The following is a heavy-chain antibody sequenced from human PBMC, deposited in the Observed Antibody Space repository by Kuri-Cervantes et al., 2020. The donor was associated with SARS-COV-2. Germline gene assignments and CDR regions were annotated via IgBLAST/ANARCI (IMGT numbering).Heavy chain of an antibody. CDR2: ISAYNGNT. J-gene: IGHJ4*02. Sequence: ASVKVSCKASGYTFTSYGISWVRQAPGQGLEWMGWISAYNGNTNYAQKLQGRVTMTTDTSTSTAYMELRSLGYDDTAVYYCARQCSSPDCMDYLDYWGQGTLVTVSS. V-gene: IGHV1-18*01. CDR1: GYTFTSYG. CDR3: ARQCSSPDCMDYLDY. D-gene: IGHD2-2*01.